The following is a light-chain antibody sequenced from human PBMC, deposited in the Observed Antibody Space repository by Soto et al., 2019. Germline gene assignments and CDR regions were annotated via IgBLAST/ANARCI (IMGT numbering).Light chain of an antibody. CDR1: QGIGSA. Sequence: AIQLTQSPSSLSASVGDRVTITCRASQGIGSALAWYQQKPGKAPKLLIYDASSLESGVPSRFSGSGSGTDFTLTISSLQPEDFATYYCQQYETFSGTFGPGTKVDIK. CDR2: DAS. J-gene: IGKJ1*01. V-gene: IGKV1-13*02. CDR3: QQYETFSGT.